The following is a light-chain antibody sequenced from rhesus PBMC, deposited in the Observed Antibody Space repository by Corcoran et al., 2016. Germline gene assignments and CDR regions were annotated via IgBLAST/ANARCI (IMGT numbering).Light chain of an antibody. CDR1: QSVSSS. Sequence: EIVMTQSPATLSLSPGERATLSCRASQSVSSSLAWYQQNPGPGPKLLLYGASSRATGIPDRFSGSGSGTEFTLTISSLEPEDVGVYYCQQAYSWPLSFGGGTKVELK. J-gene: IGKJ4*01. CDR2: GAS. CDR3: QQAYSWPLS. V-gene: IGKV3-42*01.